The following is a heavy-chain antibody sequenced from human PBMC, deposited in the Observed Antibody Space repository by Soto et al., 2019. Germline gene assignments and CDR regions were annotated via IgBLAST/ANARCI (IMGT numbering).Heavy chain of an antibody. V-gene: IGHV4-30-4*01. D-gene: IGHD4-17*01. CDR2: IYYSGST. Sequence: QVQLQESGPGLVKPSQTLSLTCTVSGGSISSGDYYWSWIRQPPGKGLEWIGYIYYSGSTYYNPSLNSRVTISVDTSKNQFSLKLSSVTAADTAVYYCAIDIATYYGDYGYYYYGMDVWGQGTKVTVSS. CDR3: AIDIATYYGDYGYYYYGMDV. CDR1: GGSISSGDYY. J-gene: IGHJ6*02.